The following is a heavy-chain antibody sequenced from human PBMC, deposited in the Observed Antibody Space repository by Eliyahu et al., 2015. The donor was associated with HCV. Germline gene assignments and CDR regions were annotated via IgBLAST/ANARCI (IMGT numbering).Heavy chain of an antibody. CDR3: ARESSGDYRPYDY. D-gene: IGHD4-17*01. Sequence: EVQLVESGGGLVKPGGSLRLSCAAXGFXFSSYSMNWVRQAPGKGLEWVSSISSSSSYIYYADSVKGRFTISRDNAKNSLYLQMNSLRAEDTAVYYCARESSGDYRPYDYWGQGTLVTVSS. V-gene: IGHV3-21*01. J-gene: IGHJ4*02. CDR1: GFXFSSYS. CDR2: ISSSSSYI.